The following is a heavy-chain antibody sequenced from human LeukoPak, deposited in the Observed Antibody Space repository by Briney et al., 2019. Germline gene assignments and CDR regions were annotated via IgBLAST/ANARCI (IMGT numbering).Heavy chain of an antibody. J-gene: IGHJ6*02. CDR2: FDPEDGET. CDR3: AGVVYSSSSDGYDYYGLDV. Sequence: GASVKVSCKVSGYTLTELSMHWVRQAPGKGLEWMGGFDPEDGETIYAQKFQGRVTMTEDTSTDTAYMELSSLRSEDTAIYYCAGVVYSSSSDGYDYYGLDVWGQGTTVTVSS. CDR1: GYTLTELS. D-gene: IGHD6-6*01. V-gene: IGHV1-24*01.